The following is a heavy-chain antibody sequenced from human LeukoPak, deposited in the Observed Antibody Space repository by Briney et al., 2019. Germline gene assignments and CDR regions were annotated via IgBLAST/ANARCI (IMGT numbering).Heavy chain of an antibody. Sequence: GASVKVSCKVSGYTLTELSMHWVRQAPGKGLEWMGGFDPEDGETIYAQKFQGRVTMTEDTSTDTAYMELSSLRSEDTAVYYCATVRLFHCSGSSCYDYWGQGTLVTVSS. CDR2: FDPEDGET. V-gene: IGHV1-24*01. CDR3: ATVRLFHCSGSSCYDY. CDR1: GYTLTELS. D-gene: IGHD2-15*01. J-gene: IGHJ4*02.